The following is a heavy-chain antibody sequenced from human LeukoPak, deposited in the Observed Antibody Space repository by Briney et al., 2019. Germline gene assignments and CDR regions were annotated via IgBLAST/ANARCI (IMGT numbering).Heavy chain of an antibody. Sequence: GRSLRLSCAASGFTFSSYSMNWVRQAPGKGLEWVSSISSSSSYIYYADSVKGRFTISRDNAKNSLYLQMNSLRAEDTAVYYCARDPGTAMVGDAFDIWGQGTMVTVSS. D-gene: IGHD5-18*01. CDR2: ISSSSSYI. J-gene: IGHJ3*02. CDR1: GFTFSSYS. V-gene: IGHV3-21*01. CDR3: ARDPGTAMVGDAFDI.